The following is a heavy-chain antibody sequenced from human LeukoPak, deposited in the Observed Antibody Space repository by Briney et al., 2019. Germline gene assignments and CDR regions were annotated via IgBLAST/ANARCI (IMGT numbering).Heavy chain of an antibody. V-gene: IGHV3-7*01. J-gene: IGHJ5*02. CDR2: IKEDGTKK. CDR1: GFTFNTFW. D-gene: IGHD6-13*01. Sequence: GGSLRLSCAASGFTFNTFWMSWVRQTPGKGLGWVANIKEDGTKKYYVDSVKGRFTISRDNAENSLYLKMNSLRAEDTAVYYCARDAAGYDPWGQGTLVTVSS. CDR3: ARDAAGYDP.